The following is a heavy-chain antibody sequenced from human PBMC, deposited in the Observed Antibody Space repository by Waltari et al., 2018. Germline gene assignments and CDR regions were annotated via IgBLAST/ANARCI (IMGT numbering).Heavy chain of an antibody. CDR3: ARDWEGERPNFDY. V-gene: IGHV3-7*04. CDR2: IKEDGSKE. J-gene: IGHJ4*02. CDR1: GFSLSTYW. D-gene: IGHD1-26*01. Sequence: EVQLVESGGGLVEPGGSLRLSCVASGFSLSTYWMSWVRQAPGKGLEWVADIKEDGSKEYYLGSVKGRFTISRDNAKNSVYLQMNSLRPEDTAVYYCARDWEGERPNFDYWGQGTLVTVSS.